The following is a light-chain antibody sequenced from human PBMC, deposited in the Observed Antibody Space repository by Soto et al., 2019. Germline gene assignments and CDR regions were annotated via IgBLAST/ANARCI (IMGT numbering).Light chain of an antibody. J-gene: IGLJ2*01. Sequence: QSALTQPPSASGSPGQSVTISCTGTSSDVGGYNCVSWYQQHPGKAPKLMIYEVSKRPSGVPDRFSGSKSGNTASLTVSGLQAEDEADYCCSSYAGSNTVVFGGGTKLTVL. CDR1: SSDVGGYNC. CDR2: EVS. V-gene: IGLV2-8*01. CDR3: SSYAGSNTVV.